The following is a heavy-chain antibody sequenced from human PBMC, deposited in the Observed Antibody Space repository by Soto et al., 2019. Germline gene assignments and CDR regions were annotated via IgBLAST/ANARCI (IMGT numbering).Heavy chain of an antibody. D-gene: IGHD6-13*01. J-gene: IGHJ4*01. Sequence: PSETLSLTCSVSGGSISSESFYWSWVRQHPGKGLEWIGEISHGGNTNYNPSLKSRATISLDKSNNQFSLSLSFVTAADTALYYCATKTVAVAGLDWGHGTPVT. CDR3: ATKTVAVAGLD. V-gene: IGHV4-39*07. CDR2: ISHGGNT. CDR1: GGSISSESFY.